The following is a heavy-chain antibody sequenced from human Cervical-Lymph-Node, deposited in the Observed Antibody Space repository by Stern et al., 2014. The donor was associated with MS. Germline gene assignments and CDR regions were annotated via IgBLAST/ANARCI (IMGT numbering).Heavy chain of an antibody. CDR3: ARGLLGSENAFDI. CDR2: FSAYNGNT. V-gene: IGHV1-18*01. J-gene: IGHJ3*02. Sequence: QMQLVQSGAEVKKPGASGKVSCKASGYTFTSYGISWVRQAPGQGLEWMGVFSAYNGNTNYAQKLQGTVTVTTNTSTSTAYMELSSLRSDDTAVYYCARGLLGSENAFDIWGQGTMVTVSS. D-gene: IGHD2-15*01. CDR1: GYTFTSYG.